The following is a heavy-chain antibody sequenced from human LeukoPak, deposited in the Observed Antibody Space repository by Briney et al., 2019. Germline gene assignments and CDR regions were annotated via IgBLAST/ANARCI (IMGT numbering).Heavy chain of an antibody. CDR2: IIPIFGTA. CDR1: GGTFSSYA. Sequence: SVKVSCKASGGTFSSYAISWVRQAPGQGLEWMGGIIPIFGTANYAQKFQGRVTITAGESTSTAYMELSSLRSEDTAVYYCARYCSSTSCYGSSFDYWGQGTLVTVSS. CDR3: ARYCSSTSCYGSSFDY. J-gene: IGHJ4*02. V-gene: IGHV1-69*01. D-gene: IGHD2-2*01.